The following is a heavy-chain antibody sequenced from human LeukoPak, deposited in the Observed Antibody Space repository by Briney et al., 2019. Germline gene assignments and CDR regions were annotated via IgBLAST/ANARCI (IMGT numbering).Heavy chain of an antibody. V-gene: IGHV3-30-3*01. J-gene: IGHJ6*02. CDR2: ISYDGSNK. CDR3: ARESSGWFYYYYGMDV. Sequence: GGSLRLSCAASGFTFSSYAMHWVRQAPGKGLEWVAVISYDGSNKYYADSVKGRFTIYRDNSKNTLYLQMNSPRAEDTAVYYCARESSGWFYYYYGMDVWGQGTTVTVSS. CDR1: GFTFSSYA. D-gene: IGHD6-19*01.